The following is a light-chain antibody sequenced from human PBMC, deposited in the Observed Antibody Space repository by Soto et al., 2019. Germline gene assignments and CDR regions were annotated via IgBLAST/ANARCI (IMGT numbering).Light chain of an antibody. CDR1: QSISSW. Sequence: DIQMTQSPSTLSASVGDRVTITCRASQSISSWLAWYQQKPGKAPKLLIYDASSLESGVPSRFSGSGSGTEFTLTIISLQPEDVATYCCQKYYSVLTFGQGTRLEIK. J-gene: IGKJ5*01. V-gene: IGKV1-5*01. CDR2: DAS. CDR3: QKYYSVLT.